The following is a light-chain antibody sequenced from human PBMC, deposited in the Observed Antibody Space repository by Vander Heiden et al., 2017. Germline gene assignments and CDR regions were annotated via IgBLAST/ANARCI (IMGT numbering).Light chain of an antibody. CDR3: QQRYSTPIT. CDR1: QSISSY. CDR2: AAS. J-gene: IGKJ4*01. Sequence: DIQMTQSPSSLSASVGDRVTITCRASQSISSYLNWYQQKPGKAPKLLIYAASSLQSGVPSRFSGSGSGTDFTLTISRLQPEDFATYYCQQRYSTPITFGGGTKVEI. V-gene: IGKV1-39*01.